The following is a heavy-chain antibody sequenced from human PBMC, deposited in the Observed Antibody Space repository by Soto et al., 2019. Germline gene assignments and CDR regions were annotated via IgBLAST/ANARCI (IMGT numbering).Heavy chain of an antibody. CDR2: IIPIFGTA. D-gene: IGHD6-19*01. V-gene: IGHV1-69*13. CDR1: RVAFSKFI. CDR3: AKVRYSSPMGYYYGMDV. Sequence: SVKVSCKASRVAFSKFIVTWVRQAPGLGFEWVGGIIPIFGTANYAQKFQGRVTITADESTSTSYMEVNNLRSEDTAVYYCAKVRYSSPMGYYYGMDVWGQGTTVTVSS. J-gene: IGHJ6*02.